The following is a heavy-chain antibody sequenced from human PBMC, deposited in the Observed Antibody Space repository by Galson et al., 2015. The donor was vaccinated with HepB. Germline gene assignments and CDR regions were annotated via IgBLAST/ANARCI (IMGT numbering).Heavy chain of an antibody. CDR1: GFTFSGSA. CDR2: IRSKANSYAT. J-gene: IGHJ6*03. CDR3: TSPWSGSYNDYYYYYMDV. D-gene: IGHD1-26*01. V-gene: IGHV3-73*01. Sequence: SLRLSCAASGFTFSGSAMHWVRQASGKGLEWVGRIRSKANSYATAYAASVKGRFTISRDDSKNTAYLQMNSLKTEDTAVYYCTSPWSGSYNDYYYYYMDVWGKGTTVTVSS.